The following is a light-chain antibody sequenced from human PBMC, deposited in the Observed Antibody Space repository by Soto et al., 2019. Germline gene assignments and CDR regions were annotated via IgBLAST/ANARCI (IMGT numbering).Light chain of an antibody. Sequence: VLTQPASVSGSPGQSITISCTGTSSDVGSYNYVSWYQLHPGKAPKLMIYEVSNRPSGVSDRFSGSKSGNTASLTISGLQPEDEADYYCNSYTTTSTYVFGTGTKSPS. CDR3: NSYTTTSTYV. CDR2: EVS. V-gene: IGLV2-14*01. J-gene: IGLJ1*01. CDR1: SSDVGSYNY.